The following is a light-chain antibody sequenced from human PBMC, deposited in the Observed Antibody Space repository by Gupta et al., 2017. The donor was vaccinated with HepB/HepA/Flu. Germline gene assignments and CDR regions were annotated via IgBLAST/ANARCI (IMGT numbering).Light chain of an antibody. CDR3: QQYCSAPWT. Sequence: DIVMTQSPDSLAVSLGERATINCKSSQSVLYSSNNKNYLAWYQQKPGQPPKLLIYWAFTRESGVPDRFSGSGSGTDFTLTISSLQAEDVAVYYCQQYCSAPWTFGQGTKVEIK. J-gene: IGKJ1*01. CDR2: WAF. CDR1: QSVLYSSNNKNY. V-gene: IGKV4-1*01.